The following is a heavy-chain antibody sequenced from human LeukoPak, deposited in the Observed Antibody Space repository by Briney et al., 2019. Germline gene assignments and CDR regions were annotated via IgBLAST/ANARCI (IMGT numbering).Heavy chain of an antibody. J-gene: IGHJ4*02. CDR1: GGTFSSYT. CDR2: IIPILGIA. D-gene: IGHD3-22*01. Sequence: SVKVSCKASGGTFSSYTISWVRQAPGQGLKWMGGIIPILGIANYAQKFQGRVTITADKSTSTAYMELSSLRSEDTAVYYCARDADSSGYLYYFDYWGQGTLVTVSS. CDR3: ARDADSSGYLYYFDY. V-gene: IGHV1-69*10.